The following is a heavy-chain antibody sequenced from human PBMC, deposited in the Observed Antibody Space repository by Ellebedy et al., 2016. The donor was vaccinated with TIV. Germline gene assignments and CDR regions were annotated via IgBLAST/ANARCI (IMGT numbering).Heavy chain of an antibody. CDR1: GYIFTSHE. Sequence: AASVKVSCKASGYIFTSHEINWVRQAPGQGLEWMGWMNPNRGNTGYAEKFQGRVTMTRNTSISTAYMELSSLRSEDTAVYYCARFIESYYHYGMDVWGQGTTVTVSS. V-gene: IGHV1-8*01. CDR2: MNPNRGNT. CDR3: ARFIESYYHYGMDV. J-gene: IGHJ6*02. D-gene: IGHD5/OR15-5a*01.